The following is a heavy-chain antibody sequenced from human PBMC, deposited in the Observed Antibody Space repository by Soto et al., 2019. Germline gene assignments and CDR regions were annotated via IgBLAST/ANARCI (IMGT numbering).Heavy chain of an antibody. CDR2: ISYDGGSK. CDR3: ARDRSSSSSFYFGMDV. V-gene: IGHV3-30*03. D-gene: IGHD6-6*01. J-gene: IGHJ6*02. CDR1: GFTFSSYG. Sequence: QVQLVESGGGVVQXGSSLRLSCAASGFTFSSYGIHWVRQAPGKGLEWVTHISYDGGSKYFADSVKGRFTISRDNSKNTLYWQMNSLRPEDTAVYYCARDRSSSSSFYFGMDVWGQGTTVTVSS.